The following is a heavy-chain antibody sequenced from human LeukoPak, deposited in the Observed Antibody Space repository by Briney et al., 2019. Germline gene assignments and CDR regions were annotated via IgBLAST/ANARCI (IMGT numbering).Heavy chain of an antibody. CDR2: IRSEADSYAT. Sequence: GGSLRLSCAASGFTFSGSAIYWVRQASGKGLEWVGRIRSEADSYATAYAASMKGRFTISRDDSKNTAYLQMNSLKTEDTAVYYCSIAVPGIDYFDYWGQGTLVTVSS. V-gene: IGHV3-73*01. CDR3: SIAVPGIDYFDY. CDR1: GFTFSGSA. D-gene: IGHD6-19*01. J-gene: IGHJ4*02.